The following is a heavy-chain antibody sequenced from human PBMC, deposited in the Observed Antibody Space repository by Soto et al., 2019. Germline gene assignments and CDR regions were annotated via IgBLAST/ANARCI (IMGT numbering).Heavy chain of an antibody. CDR3: ARDRNYDFWSGWYFDY. CDR1: GGSVSSGSYY. D-gene: IGHD3-3*01. Sequence: QVQLQESGPGLVKPSETLSLTCTVSGGSVSSGSYYWSWIRQPPGKGLEWIGYIYYSGSTNYNPPLQRRVTISVDTSKNHFSLKLSSVTAADTAVYYCARDRNYDFWSGWYFDYWGQGTLVTVSS. V-gene: IGHV4-61*01. J-gene: IGHJ4*02. CDR2: IYYSGST.